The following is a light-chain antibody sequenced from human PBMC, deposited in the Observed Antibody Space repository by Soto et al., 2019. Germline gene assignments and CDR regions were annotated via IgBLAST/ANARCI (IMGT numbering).Light chain of an antibody. CDR2: EGT. J-gene: IGLJ2*01. CDR3: CSYTSNTVV. Sequence: QSALTQPASVSGSPGQSITVSCTGINSDVGIYNLVSWYQHHPGKAPKLVIYEGTKRPSGVSSRFSGSKSDNTASLTISGLQAEDEGDYYCCSYTSNTVVFGGGTKVTVL. CDR1: NSDVGIYNL. V-gene: IGLV2-23*01.